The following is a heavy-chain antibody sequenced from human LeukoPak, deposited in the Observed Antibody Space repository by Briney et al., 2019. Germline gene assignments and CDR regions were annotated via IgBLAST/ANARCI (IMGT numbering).Heavy chain of an antibody. Sequence: PGGSLRLSCVASGFTFGSYAMSWVRQAPGKGLEWVSAITGGGGSTYYADSVKGRFTISRDNSKNTLYLQINSLRAEDTAVYYCAKEAPGTTAFDIWGQGTMVIVSS. D-gene: IGHD1-7*01. V-gene: IGHV3-23*01. CDR1: GFTFGSYA. CDR3: AKEAPGTTAFDI. CDR2: ITGGGGST. J-gene: IGHJ3*02.